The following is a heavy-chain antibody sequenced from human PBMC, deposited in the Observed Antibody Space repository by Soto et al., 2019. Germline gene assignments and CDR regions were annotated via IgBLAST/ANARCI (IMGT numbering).Heavy chain of an antibody. CDR1: GGSISGSPYY. CDR3: VSRKREENCSSNSCYLTS. V-gene: IGHV4-39*01. J-gene: IGHJ5*02. Sequence: QSQLQESGPGLVKPSESLSLTCTVSGGSISGSPYYWGWIRQPPGKGLEWIATISYSGNTYYNPSLKRRLFISVDTSKNQFSLKLSSVTAADTAVYYCVSRKREENCSSNSCYLTSWGQGTLVTVSS. D-gene: IGHD2-2*01. CDR2: ISYSGNT.